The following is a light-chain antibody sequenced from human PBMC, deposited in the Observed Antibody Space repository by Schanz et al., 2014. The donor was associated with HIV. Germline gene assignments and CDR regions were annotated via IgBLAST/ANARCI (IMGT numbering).Light chain of an antibody. CDR1: RSNLGAGSD. CDR3: AAWDDSLKAMV. V-gene: IGLV1-40*01. CDR2: GDR. J-gene: IGLJ2*01. Sequence: QSVLTQPPSVSGAPGQRVTISCTGTRSNLGAGSDAHWYQQLPGTAPKLLIYGDRNRPSGVPDRFSGSKSGTVGSLAISGLQSDDEADYYCAAWDDSLKAMVFGGGTKLTVL.